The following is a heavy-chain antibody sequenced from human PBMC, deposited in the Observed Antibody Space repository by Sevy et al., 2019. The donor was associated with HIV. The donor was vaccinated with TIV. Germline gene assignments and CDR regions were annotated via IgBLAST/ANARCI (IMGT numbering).Heavy chain of an antibody. D-gene: IGHD1-1*01. J-gene: IGHJ4*02. V-gene: IGHV3-23*01. CDR1: GFTFSSYA. CDR2: ISGSGGST. Sequence: GGSLILSCAASGFTFSSYAMSWVRHAPGKGLEWVSAISGSGGSTYYADSVKGRFTISRDNSKNTLYLQMNSLRAEDTAVYYCAKDSRGSNDPPFDYWGQGTLVTVSS. CDR3: AKDSRGSNDPPFDY.